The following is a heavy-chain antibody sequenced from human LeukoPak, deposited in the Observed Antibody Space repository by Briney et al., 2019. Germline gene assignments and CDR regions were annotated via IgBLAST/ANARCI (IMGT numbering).Heavy chain of an antibody. CDR3: ARHVLHSGTSGAFDI. J-gene: IGHJ3*02. D-gene: IGHD1-26*01. Sequence: LETLSLTCTVSGGSISSYYWCWMRQPPGEGLEWVGYIYYSGSTNYNPSLKSRVTISVDTSKNQFSLKLSSVTAADTAVYYCARHVLHSGTSGAFDIWGQGTMVTVSS. CDR1: GGSISSYY. CDR2: IYYSGST. V-gene: IGHV4-59*08.